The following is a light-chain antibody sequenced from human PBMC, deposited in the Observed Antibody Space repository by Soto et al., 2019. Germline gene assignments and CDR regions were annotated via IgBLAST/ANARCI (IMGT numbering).Light chain of an antibody. J-gene: IGKJ1*01. CDR1: QSLSTW. V-gene: IGKV1-5*01. CDR2: DAT. CDR3: QHYDQAPGK. Sequence: DIQMTQSPSTLSASVGDRVTITCRASQSLSTWLAWYQLKPGKAPKLVIYDATILESGAPSRFSGSGSWTEFTLTISDPQPDDLATYYCQHYDQAPGKFGQGTKVEVK.